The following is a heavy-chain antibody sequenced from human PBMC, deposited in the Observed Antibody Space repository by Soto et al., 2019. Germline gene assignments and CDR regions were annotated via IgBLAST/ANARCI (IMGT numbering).Heavy chain of an antibody. Sequence: SETLSLTXTVSGGSISSYYWSWIRQPAGKGLEWIGRIYTSGSTNYNPSLKSRVTMSVDTSKNQFSLKLSSVTAADTAVYYCAITGSGYDSDYYYGMDVWGQGTTVTVSS. CDR3: AITGSGYDSDYYYGMDV. J-gene: IGHJ6*02. V-gene: IGHV4-4*07. CDR2: IYTSGST. CDR1: GGSISSYY. D-gene: IGHD5-12*01.